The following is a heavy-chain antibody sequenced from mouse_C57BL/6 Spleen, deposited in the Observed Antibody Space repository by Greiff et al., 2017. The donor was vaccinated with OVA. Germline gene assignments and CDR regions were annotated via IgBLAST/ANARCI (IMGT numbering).Heavy chain of an antibody. CDR2: INPNNGGT. CDR1: GYTFTDYY. Sequence: EVQLQQSGPELVKPGASVKISCKASGYTFTDYYMNWVKQSHGKSLEWIGDINPNNGGTSYNQKFKGKATLTVDKSSSTAYMELRSLTSEDSAVYYCAREYYYTLDYWGQGTTLTVSS. D-gene: IGHD2-12*01. CDR3: AREYYYTLDY. J-gene: IGHJ2*01. V-gene: IGHV1-26*01.